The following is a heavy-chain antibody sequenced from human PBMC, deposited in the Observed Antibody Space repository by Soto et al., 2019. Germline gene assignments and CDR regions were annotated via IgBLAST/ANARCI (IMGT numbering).Heavy chain of an antibody. CDR2: IGRVSSHI. CDR3: ARDVYTGYDSYYYYYMDV. CDR1: GFTFSSYS. Sequence: EVQLVESGGGLGRPGGSLRLSCAASGFTFSSYSINWVRQAPGKGLEWVSSIGRVSSHIYYSDSVKGRFTVSRDNAKHSLYKPMNKLRVEDTAVYYCARDVYTGYDSYYYYYMDVWGKGTTVTVSS. D-gene: IGHD5-12*01. V-gene: IGHV3-21*01. J-gene: IGHJ6*03.